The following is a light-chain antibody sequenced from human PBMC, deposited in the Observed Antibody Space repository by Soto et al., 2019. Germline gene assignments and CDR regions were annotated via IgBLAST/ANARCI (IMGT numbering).Light chain of an antibody. CDR1: QSISSSY. CDR2: GAS. V-gene: IGKV3-20*01. Sequence: IVLTQSPGTLSLSPGERATLSCRASQSISSSYLAWYQQKPGQAPRLLIYGASNRATAIPDRFSGSGSGTDFTLTISRLEPEDFAVYYCQQNDDSPGTFXQGTKVDIK. CDR3: QQNDDSPGT. J-gene: IGKJ1*01.